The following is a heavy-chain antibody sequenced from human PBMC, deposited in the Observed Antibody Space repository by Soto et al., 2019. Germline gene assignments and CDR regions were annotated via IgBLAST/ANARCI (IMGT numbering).Heavy chain of an antibody. CDR3: AKDLGSGSYLFDAFDI. CDR1: GFTFSNYG. J-gene: IGHJ3*02. V-gene: IGHV3-30*18. Sequence: GESLKISCAASGFTFSNYGMHWVRQAPGKGLEWVAVISYDGSNKYYADSVKGRFTISRDNSKNTLYLQMNSLRAEDTAVYYCAKDLGSGSYLFDAFDIWGQGTMVTVSS. D-gene: IGHD1-26*01. CDR2: ISYDGSNK.